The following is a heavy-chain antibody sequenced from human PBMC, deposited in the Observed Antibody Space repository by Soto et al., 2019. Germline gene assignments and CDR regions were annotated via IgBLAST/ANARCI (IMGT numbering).Heavy chain of an antibody. CDR2: ISGSGGST. CDR3: AYYYGSGSPWDYYYGMDV. CDR1: GFTFSSYA. D-gene: IGHD3-10*01. J-gene: IGHJ6*02. Sequence: VQLLESGGGLVQPGGSLRLSCAASGFTFSSYAMSWVRQAPGKGLEWVSVISGSGGSTYYADSVKGRFTISRDNSKNTLYLQMNSLRAEDTAVYYCAYYYGSGSPWDYYYGMDVWGQGTTVTVSS. V-gene: IGHV3-23*01.